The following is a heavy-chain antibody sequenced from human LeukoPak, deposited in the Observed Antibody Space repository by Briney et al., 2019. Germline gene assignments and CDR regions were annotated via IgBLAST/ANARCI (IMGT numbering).Heavy chain of an antibody. Sequence: SETLSLTCTVSGYSISSGYYWGWIRQPPGKGLEWIGSIYHSGSTYYNPSLKSRVTISVDTSKNQFSLKLSSVTAADTAVYYCAREGIQLWSRRPYFDYWGQGTLVTVSS. J-gene: IGHJ4*02. CDR1: GYSISSGYY. V-gene: IGHV4-38-2*02. CDR2: IYHSGST. CDR3: AREGIQLWSRRPYFDY. D-gene: IGHD5-18*01.